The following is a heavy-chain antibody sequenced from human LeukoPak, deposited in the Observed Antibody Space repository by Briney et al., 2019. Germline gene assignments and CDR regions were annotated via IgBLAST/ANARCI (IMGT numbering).Heavy chain of an antibody. CDR2: ISAYNGNT. J-gene: IGHJ5*02. CDR3: AREGVLGYCSGGSCYTWFDP. V-gene: IGHV1-18*01. D-gene: IGHD2-15*01. Sequence: ASVKVSCKASGYTFTSYGISWVRQAPGQALEWMGCISAYNGNTNYAQKLQGRVTMTTDTSTSTAYMELRSLRSDDTAVYYCAREGVLGYCSGGSCYTWFDPWGQGTLVTVSS. CDR1: GYTFTSYG.